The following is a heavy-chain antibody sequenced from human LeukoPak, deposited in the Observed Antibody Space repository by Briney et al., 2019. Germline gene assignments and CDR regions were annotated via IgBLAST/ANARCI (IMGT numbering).Heavy chain of an antibody. CDR1: GDSISSGDYY. V-gene: IGHV4-61*02. D-gene: IGHD5-24*01. J-gene: IGHJ4*02. CDR3: ARAFGMATSNFDY. CDR2: ISSSGST. Sequence: PSQTLSLTCTVSGDSISSGDYYWSWIRQPAGKGLEWIGRISSSGSTNYNPSLKSRVTISVDTSKNQFSLKLSSVTAADTAVYYCARAFGMATSNFDYWGQGTLVTVSS.